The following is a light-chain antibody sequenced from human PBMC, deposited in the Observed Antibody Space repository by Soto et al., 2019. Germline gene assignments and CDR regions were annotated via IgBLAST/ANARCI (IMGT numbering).Light chain of an antibody. V-gene: IGKV1-39*01. CDR2: DAS. CDR1: QSIRSY. J-gene: IGKJ1*01. CDR3: QQSYSTPPWT. Sequence: DIQLTQSPSSLSASVGDKVTITCRASQSIRSYLNWVQQKPGKAPKLLIYDASSLQTGVPSRFSGSGSGTDFSLTISSLQPEDFATCYCQQSYSTPPWTFGQGTKV.